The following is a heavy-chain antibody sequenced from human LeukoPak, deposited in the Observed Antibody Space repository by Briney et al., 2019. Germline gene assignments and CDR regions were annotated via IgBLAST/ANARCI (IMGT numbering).Heavy chain of an antibody. J-gene: IGHJ4*02. Sequence: ASVKVSCKASGYTFTGYYMHWVRQAPGQGLEWMGWINPNSGGTNYAQKFQGRVTMTRDTSISTAYMELSRLRSDDTAVYYCARGLGDSSSPFDYWGREPWSPSPQ. V-gene: IGHV1-2*02. CDR2: INPNSGGT. CDR3: ARGLGDSSSPFDY. CDR1: GYTFTGYY. D-gene: IGHD3-22*01.